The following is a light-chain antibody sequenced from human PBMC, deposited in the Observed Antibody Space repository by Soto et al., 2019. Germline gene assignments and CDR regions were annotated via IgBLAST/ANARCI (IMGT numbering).Light chain of an antibody. J-gene: IGLJ2*01. CDR2: EVI. CDR1: PSDVGGSNY. V-gene: IGLV2-14*01. Sequence: QSALTQTASVSGSPGQSITISCTGTPSDVGGSNYVSWYQQHPGEAPKHIIYEVINRPSGISNRFSVSKSGNTASLTISGLQAEDEADYYCSSYSRTSTLVLFGGGTKLTVL. CDR3: SSYSRTSTLVL.